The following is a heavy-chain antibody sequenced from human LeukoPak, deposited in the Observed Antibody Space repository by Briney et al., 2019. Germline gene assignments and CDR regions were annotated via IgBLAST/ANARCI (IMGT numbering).Heavy chain of an antibody. D-gene: IGHD4-11*01. J-gene: IGHJ4*02. V-gene: IGHV3-48*04. CDR1: GFTFSSYS. CDR3: ARSTVTTGLAFDY. CDR2: ISSSSSTI. Sequence: GGSLRLSCAASGFTFSSYSMNWVRQAPGKGLEWVSYISSSSSTIYYADSVKGRFAISRDNAKNSLYLQMNSLRAEDTAVYYCARSTVTTGLAFDYWGQGTLVTVSS.